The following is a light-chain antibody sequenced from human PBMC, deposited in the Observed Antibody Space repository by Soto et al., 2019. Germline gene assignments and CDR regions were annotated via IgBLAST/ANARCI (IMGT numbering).Light chain of an antibody. J-gene: IGKJ2*01. V-gene: IGKV1-39*01. CDR1: QSISSY. CDR3: QQSYSTPQT. CDR2: AAS. Sequence: DIQMTQSPSSLSASVGDRVTITCRASQSISSYLNWYQQKPGKAPKLLIYAASSLPSGVPSRFSGSGSGTDFTLTISSLQPEDSANYYCQQSYSTPQTFGQGTKLEIK.